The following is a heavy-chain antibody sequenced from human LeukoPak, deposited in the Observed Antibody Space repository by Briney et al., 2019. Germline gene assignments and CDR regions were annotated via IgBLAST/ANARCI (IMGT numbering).Heavy chain of an antibody. V-gene: IGHV3-13*01. J-gene: IGHJ5*02. D-gene: IGHD3-9*01. CDR2: IGTAGDK. CDR3: VRGHMLAGFYNFAWFDP. Sequence: SGGSLRLSCAASGLTLISYDMHWARQPTGKGLEWLSAIGTAGDKYFSDFVKGRFTISRKDAKKSLYLHMNNLGGGDTDVYFCVRGHMLAGFYNFAWFDPWGQGTLVTVSS. CDR1: GLTLISYD.